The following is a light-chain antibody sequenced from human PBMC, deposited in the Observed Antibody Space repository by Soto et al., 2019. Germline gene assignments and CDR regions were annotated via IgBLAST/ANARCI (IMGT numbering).Light chain of an antibody. J-gene: IGKJ4*01. CDR1: QSVSSS. CDR2: DAS. CDR3: QQYNNWPPLT. Sequence: EIVMTQSPATLSVSPGDRATLSCRASQSVSSSLAWYPQIPGQAPRLLIYDASTRATGIPARFGGSGSGTEVTLTISSLQSEDFAVYYCQQYNNWPPLTFGGGTKVELK. V-gene: IGKV3-15*01.